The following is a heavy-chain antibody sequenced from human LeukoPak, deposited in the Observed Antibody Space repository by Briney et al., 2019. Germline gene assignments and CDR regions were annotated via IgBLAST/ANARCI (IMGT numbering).Heavy chain of an antibody. V-gene: IGHV3-11*01. CDR2: ISSSGSTI. CDR1: GFTFSDYY. CDR3: ARGGLIQRHAFDI. D-gene: IGHD1-1*01. Sequence: PGGSLRLSCAASGFTFSDYYMSWIRQAPGKGLEWVSYISSSGSTIHYADSVKGRFTISRDNAKNSLYLQMNSLRGEDTALYYCARGGLIQRHAFDIWGQGTMVTVSS. J-gene: IGHJ3*02.